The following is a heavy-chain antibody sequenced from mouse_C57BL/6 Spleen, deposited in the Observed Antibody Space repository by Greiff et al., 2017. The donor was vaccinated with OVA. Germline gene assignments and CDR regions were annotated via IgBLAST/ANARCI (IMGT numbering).Heavy chain of an antibody. CDR3: ARDLRRYYGSSFYAMDY. CDR1: GYSITSGYY. J-gene: IGHJ4*01. Sequence: EVQLVESGPGLVKPSPSLSLTCSVTGYSITSGYYWNWIRQFPGNKLEWMGYIRYDGSNNYNPSLKNRISITRDTSTNQLFLKLNSVTTEDTATYYCARDLRRYYGSSFYAMDYWGQGTSVTVSS. D-gene: IGHD1-1*01. CDR2: IRYDGSN. V-gene: IGHV3-6*01.